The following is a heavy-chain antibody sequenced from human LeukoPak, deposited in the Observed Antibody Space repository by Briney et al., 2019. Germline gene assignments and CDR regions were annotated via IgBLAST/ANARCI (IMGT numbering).Heavy chain of an antibody. Sequence: SQTLSVTCTVSGGSISSGSYYWSWIRQPAGKGLEWIGRIYTSGSTNYNPSLKSRVTISVDTSKNQFSLKLSSVTAADTAVYYCARSIGWLPSTNVVTAKGWFDPWGQGTLVTVSS. V-gene: IGHV4-61*02. D-gene: IGHD2-21*02. CDR2: IYTSGST. J-gene: IGHJ5*02. CDR3: ARSIGWLPSTNVVTAKGWFDP. CDR1: GGSISSGSYY.